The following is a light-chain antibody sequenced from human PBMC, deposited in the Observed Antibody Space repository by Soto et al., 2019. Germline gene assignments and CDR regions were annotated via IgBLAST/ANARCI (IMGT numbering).Light chain of an antibody. CDR3: QHYNNWYT. Sequence: EIVMTQSPATLSVSPGERAALSCRASQSVGSSLAWYQQRPGQAPRLLIYDASTRASDIPARFSGSGSGTEFTLTISSLQSEDFAFYYCQHYNNWYTFGQGTRLEI. J-gene: IGKJ2*01. CDR1: QSVGSS. CDR2: DAS. V-gene: IGKV3-15*01.